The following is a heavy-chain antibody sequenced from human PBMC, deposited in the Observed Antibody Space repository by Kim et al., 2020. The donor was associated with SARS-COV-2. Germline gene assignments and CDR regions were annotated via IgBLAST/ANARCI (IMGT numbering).Heavy chain of an antibody. CDR3: AKDRKGITSAGYLDY. CDR1: GFTFSDYA. CDR2: TSGHGDTT. J-gene: IGHJ4*02. Sequence: GGSLRLSCAASGFTFSDYAMSWVRQAPGRGLEWVSSTSGHGDTTYYADSVKGRFTTSRDNSKNTLYLQMSSLRAEDTAVYYCAKDRKGITSAGYLDYWGRGARLTVS. V-gene: IGHV3-23*01. D-gene: IGHD6-13*01.